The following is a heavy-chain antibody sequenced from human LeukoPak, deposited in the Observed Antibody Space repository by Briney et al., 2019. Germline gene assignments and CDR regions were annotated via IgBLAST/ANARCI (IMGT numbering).Heavy chain of an antibody. J-gene: IGHJ4*02. D-gene: IGHD3-10*01. Sequence: GASVKVSCKVSGYTLTELSMHWVRQAPGKGLEWMGGFDPEDGETIYAQKFQGRVIMTEDTSTDTAYMELSSLRSEDTAVYYCATWSMVRGGHWVLWGQGTLVTVSS. CDR1: GYTLTELS. CDR3: ATWSMVRGGHWVL. CDR2: FDPEDGET. V-gene: IGHV1-24*01.